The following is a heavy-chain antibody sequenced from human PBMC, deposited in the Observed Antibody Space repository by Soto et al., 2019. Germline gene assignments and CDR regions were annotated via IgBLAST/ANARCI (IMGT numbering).Heavy chain of an antibody. D-gene: IGHD6-13*01. J-gene: IGHJ6*02. CDR2: INAGNDNT. Sequence: GASVKVSCKASGYTVRTYAMYWARQAPGQRLEWMAWINAGNDNTKYSERFQGRVTITRDTSASTVYMELSSLTSEDTALYYCARDYSNYYYYYGMDVWGQGTTVTVSS. CDR3: ARDYSNYYYYYGMDV. CDR1: GYTVRTYA. V-gene: IGHV1-3*01.